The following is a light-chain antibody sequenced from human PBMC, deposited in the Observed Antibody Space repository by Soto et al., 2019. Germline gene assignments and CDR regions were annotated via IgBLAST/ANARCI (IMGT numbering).Light chain of an antibody. CDR2: DAS. V-gene: IGKV3D-15*01. J-gene: IGKJ1*01. CDR3: QQYNGWPT. Sequence: EIVMTQSPATLSVSPGERATLSCRASQSVSSNLAWYQQKPGQAPRLLIYDASNRATGIPARFSGSGSGTEFTLTISSLMSDDSAVYYCQQYNGWPTFGQGTKVDIK. CDR1: QSVSSN.